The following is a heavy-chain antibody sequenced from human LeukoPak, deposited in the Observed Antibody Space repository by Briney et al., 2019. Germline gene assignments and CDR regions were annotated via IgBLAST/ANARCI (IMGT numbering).Heavy chain of an antibody. CDR1: GGSISSSSYY. D-gene: IGHD3-3*01. CDR3: ARDMAPAGTYYDFWSGYQYDAFDI. CDR2: IYYSGST. Sequence: SGTLSLTCTVSGGSISSSSYYWGWIRQPPGKGLEWIGSIYYSGSTYYNPSLKSRVTISVDTSKNQFSLKLSSVTAADTAVYYCARDMAPAGTYYDFWSGYQYDAFDIWGQGTMVTVSS. V-gene: IGHV4-39*07. J-gene: IGHJ3*02.